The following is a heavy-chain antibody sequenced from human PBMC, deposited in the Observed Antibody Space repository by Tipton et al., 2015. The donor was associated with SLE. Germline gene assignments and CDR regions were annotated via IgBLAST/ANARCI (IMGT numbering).Heavy chain of an antibody. CDR1: GYSFTSYW. D-gene: IGHD3-10*01. J-gene: IGHJ6*02. CDR2: IYPGDSDT. CDR3: ARFMGRKSYYYGMDV. V-gene: IGHV5-51*01. Sequence: QLVQSGAEVKKPGESLRISCKGSGYSFTSYWISWVRQMPGKGLEWMGIIYPGDSDTRYSPSFQGQVTISADKSISTAYLQWSSLKASDTAMYYCARFMGRKSYYYGMDVWGQGTTVTVSS.